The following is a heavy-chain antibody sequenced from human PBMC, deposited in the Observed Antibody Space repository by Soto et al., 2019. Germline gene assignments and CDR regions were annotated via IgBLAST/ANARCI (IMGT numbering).Heavy chain of an antibody. J-gene: IGHJ6*03. Sequence: QVQLQESGPGLVKPSETLSLTCTVSGGSISSYYWSWIRQPPGKGLEWIGYIYNSGSTNYNPSLKSRVTISVDTSKNQFSLKLSSVTAADTAVYYCARRGSHYYYYMDVWGKGTTVTVSS. CDR1: GGSISSYY. V-gene: IGHV4-59*01. CDR3: ARRGSHYYYYMDV. D-gene: IGHD3-10*01. CDR2: IYNSGST.